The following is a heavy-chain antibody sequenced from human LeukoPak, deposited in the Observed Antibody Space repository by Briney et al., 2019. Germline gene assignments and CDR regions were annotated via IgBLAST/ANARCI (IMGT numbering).Heavy chain of an antibody. D-gene: IGHD4-17*01. CDR3: ARVVAGDYEGDAFDI. J-gene: IGHJ3*02. CDR1: GYTFTSYD. Sequence: GASVKVSCKASGYTFTSYDINWARQATGQGLEWMGWMNPNSGNTGYAQKFQGRVTITRNTSISTAYMELSSLRSEDTAVYYCARVVAGDYEGDAFDIWGQGTMVTVSS. CDR2: MNPNSGNT. V-gene: IGHV1-8*03.